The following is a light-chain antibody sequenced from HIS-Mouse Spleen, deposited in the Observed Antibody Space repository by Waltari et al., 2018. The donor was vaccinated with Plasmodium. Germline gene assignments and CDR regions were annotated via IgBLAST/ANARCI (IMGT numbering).Light chain of an antibody. CDR1: RLRSYY. CDR2: GKN. J-gene: IGLJ2*01. V-gene: IGLV3-19*01. CDR3: NSRDSSGNHLV. Sequence: SSELTQDPAVSVALGQTVRITCQGDRLRSYYGRWYQQKPGQAPVLVIYGKNNRPSGIPDRFSGSSSGNTASLTITGAQAEDEADYYCNSRDSSGNHLVFGGGTKLTVL.